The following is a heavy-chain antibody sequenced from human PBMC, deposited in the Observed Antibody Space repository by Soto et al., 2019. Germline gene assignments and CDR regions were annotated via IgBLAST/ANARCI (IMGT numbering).Heavy chain of an antibody. CDR1: RGSIQSSTYY. CDR2: VYYNGSP. CDR3: ARQTYLTYFDI. J-gene: IGHJ3*02. Sequence: QLQLQESGPGLVKPSETLSLTCTVSRGSIQSSTYYWGWIRQPPGKGLEWIGTVYYNGSPYFNPSHKSRLTLSADPSQNQFSLRLASVTAADTAVYYCARQTYLTYFDIWGQGTMVTVSS. D-gene: IGHD3-16*01. V-gene: IGHV4-39*01.